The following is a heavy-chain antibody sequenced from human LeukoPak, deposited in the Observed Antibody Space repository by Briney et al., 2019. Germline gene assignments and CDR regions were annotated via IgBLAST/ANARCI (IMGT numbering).Heavy chain of an antibody. J-gene: IGHJ4*02. D-gene: IGHD3-22*01. CDR3: ARWAYDSRGYCFDY. Sequence: GGSLRLSCAASGFTFSSYSMTWVRQAPGKGLEWVSYISSSSSTIYYADSVKGRFTISRDNAKNSLYLQMNSLRDEDTAVYYCARWAYDSRGYCFDYWGQGTLVTVSS. V-gene: IGHV3-48*02. CDR1: GFTFSSYS. CDR2: ISSSSSTI.